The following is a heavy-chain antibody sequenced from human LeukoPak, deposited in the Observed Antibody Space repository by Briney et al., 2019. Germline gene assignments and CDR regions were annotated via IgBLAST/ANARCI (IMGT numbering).Heavy chain of an antibody. V-gene: IGHV4-30-2*01. CDR1: GGSINSSTNS. D-gene: IGHD3-22*01. CDR2: IYHRGNT. J-gene: IGHJ5*02. CDR3: ARGRVSRSLAMIKPPKNWFDP. Sequence: PSETLSLTCVISGGSINSSTNSWTWIRQPPGTGLEWIGYIYHRGNTYYNPSLKSRVTISVDRSKNHFSLKLSSVTAADTAVYYCARGRVSRSLAMIKPPKNWFDPWGQGTLVTVSS.